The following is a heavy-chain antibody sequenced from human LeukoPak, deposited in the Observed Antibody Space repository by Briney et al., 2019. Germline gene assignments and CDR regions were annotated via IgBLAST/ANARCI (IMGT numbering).Heavy chain of an antibody. CDR2: ISWNSGSI. V-gene: IGHV3-9*01. CDR1: GFTFDDYA. J-gene: IGHJ6*02. D-gene: IGHD3-3*01. Sequence: GRSLRLSCAASGFTFDDYAMHWVRQAPGKGLEWVSGISWNSGSIGYADPVKGRFTISRDNAKNSLYLQMNSLRAEDTAFYYCAKVSGKPRVYYYYGLDVWGQGTTVTVSS. CDR3: AKVSGKPRVYYYYGLDV.